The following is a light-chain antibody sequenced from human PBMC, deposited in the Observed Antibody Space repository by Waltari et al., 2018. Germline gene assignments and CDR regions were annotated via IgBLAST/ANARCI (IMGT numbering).Light chain of an antibody. Sequence: DIVMTQSTDYLAVSLGERATINCKSSQTVLYRSDNKNYLAWDQQKPGQPPNLLIPWAGIRGAGVPDRFSGGGSGTDFSLTISSLQAEDVAVYYCQQYYSAPLTFGGGTKVDIK. CDR2: WAG. CDR3: QQYYSAPLT. V-gene: IGKV4-1*01. CDR1: QTVLYRSDNKNY. J-gene: IGKJ4*01.